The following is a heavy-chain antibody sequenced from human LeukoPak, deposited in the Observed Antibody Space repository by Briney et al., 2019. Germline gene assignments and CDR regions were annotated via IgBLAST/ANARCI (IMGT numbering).Heavy chain of an antibody. V-gene: IGHV3-7*01. J-gene: IGHJ3*02. CDR1: RFTLSRYW. D-gene: IGHD1-26*01. CDR3: ARYVIVDRTNAFDI. CDR2: IKQDGSEK. Sequence: GGSLRLSCVASRFTLSRYWMHWVRQAPGKGLEWVANIKQDGSEKYYVDSVKGRFTISRDNAKNSLYLQMNSLRAEDTAVYYCARYVIVDRTNAFDIWGQGTMVTVSS.